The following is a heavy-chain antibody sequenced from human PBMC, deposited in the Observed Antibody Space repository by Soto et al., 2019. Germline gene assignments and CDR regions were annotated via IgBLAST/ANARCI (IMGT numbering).Heavy chain of an antibody. CDR3: ARDPSMVQVLFLYVYYYYGMDV. V-gene: IGHV3-30*03. CDR2: ISYNGGKI. Sequence: QVQVVESGGGVVQPGRSLRLSCAASGFTFSTYGMHWVRQAPGQGLEWVAFISYNGGKIYYADSVKGRFTISRDSSRNTVFLEMSSLRAEVTAVYYWARDPSMVQVLFLYVYYYYGMDVWGLGTTVSVSS. CDR1: GFTFSTYG. J-gene: IGHJ6*02. D-gene: IGHD3-10*01.